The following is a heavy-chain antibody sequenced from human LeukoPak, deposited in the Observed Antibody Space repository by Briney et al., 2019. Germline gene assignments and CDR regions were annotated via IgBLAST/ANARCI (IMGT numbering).Heavy chain of an antibody. Sequence: SVKVSCKASGGTFSSYAISWVRQAPGQGLEWMGGIIPIFGTANYAQKFQGRVTITTDESTSTDYMELSSLRSEDTAVYYCARAYYDFWSGYYAYWGQGTLVTVSS. CDR2: IIPIFGTA. CDR3: ARAYYDFWSGYYAY. D-gene: IGHD3-3*01. CDR1: GGTFSSYA. V-gene: IGHV1-69*05. J-gene: IGHJ4*02.